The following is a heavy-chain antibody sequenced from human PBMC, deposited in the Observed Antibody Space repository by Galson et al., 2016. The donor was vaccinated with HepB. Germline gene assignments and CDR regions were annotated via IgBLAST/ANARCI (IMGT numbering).Heavy chain of an antibody. D-gene: IGHD6-13*01. CDR1: GYTFTGYY. CDR3: TKCRGYSSPGGVPGGPFDY. V-gene: IGHV1-46*01. Sequence: SVKVSCKASGYTFTGYYIHWVRQAPGQGLEWMGVINPSGGSTKDAQKFQGRVTMTRDTSTSTVYMELSSLRPEDTAVYYCTKCRGYSSPGGVPGGPFDYWGQGALITVSS. CDR2: INPSGGST. J-gene: IGHJ4*02.